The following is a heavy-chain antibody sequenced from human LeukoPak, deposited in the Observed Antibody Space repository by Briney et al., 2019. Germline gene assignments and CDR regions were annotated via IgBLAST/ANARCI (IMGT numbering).Heavy chain of an antibody. D-gene: IGHD3/OR15-3a*01. J-gene: IGHJ6*03. CDR2: MNPNSGNT. CDR1: GYTFTSYD. V-gene: IGHV1-8*03. CDR3: ARYFMDSAYYYYMDV. Sequence: ASVKVSCKASGYTFTSYDINWVRQATGQGLEWMGWMNPNSGNTGYAQKFQGRVTITRNTSISTAYMELSSLRSEDTAVYYCARYFMDSAYYYYMDVWGKGTTVTVSS.